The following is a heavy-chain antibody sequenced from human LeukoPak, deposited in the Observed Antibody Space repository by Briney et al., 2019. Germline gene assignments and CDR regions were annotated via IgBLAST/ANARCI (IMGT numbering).Heavy chain of an antibody. Sequence: GGSLRLSCAASGFTFSDYYMSWIRQAPGKGLEWVSAISGSGGSTYYADSVKGRFTISRDNSKNTLYLQMNSLRAEDTAVYYCAKTSPYNYYDSSGYYPSINRPDYWGQGTLVTVSS. CDR1: GFTFSDYY. D-gene: IGHD3-22*01. CDR2: ISGSGGST. V-gene: IGHV3-23*01. J-gene: IGHJ4*02. CDR3: AKTSPYNYYDSSGYYPSINRPDY.